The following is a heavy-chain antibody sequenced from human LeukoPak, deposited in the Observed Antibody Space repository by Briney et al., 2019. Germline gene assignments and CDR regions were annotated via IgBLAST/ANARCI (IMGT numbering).Heavy chain of an antibody. CDR3: ATQSGSSGGY. J-gene: IGHJ4*02. Sequence: PGGSLRLSCATSGFTFSTYGMHWVRQAPGKGLEWVTNILYDGSNKYYADSVKGRFTISRDNSRNTLHLQMDSLRAEDTAVYYCATQSGSSGGYWGQGALVTVSS. CDR2: ILYDGSNK. CDR1: GFTFSTYG. D-gene: IGHD6-19*01. V-gene: IGHV3-33*03.